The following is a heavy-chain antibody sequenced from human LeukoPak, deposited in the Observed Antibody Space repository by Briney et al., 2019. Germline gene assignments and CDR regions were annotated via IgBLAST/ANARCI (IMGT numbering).Heavy chain of an antibody. V-gene: IGHV1-2*02. D-gene: IGHD5-18*01. CDR2: INPNSGAT. J-gene: IGHJ3*02. Sequence: RASVKVSCKASGYSFSGDYIHWLRQAPGQGLEWMGWINPNSGATTYAQKFQGRVTMTRDTSISTVYMELSRLRSDDTAVYYCARKWIQLWSDAFDIWGQGTMVTVSS. CDR1: GYSFSGDY. CDR3: ARKWIQLWSDAFDI.